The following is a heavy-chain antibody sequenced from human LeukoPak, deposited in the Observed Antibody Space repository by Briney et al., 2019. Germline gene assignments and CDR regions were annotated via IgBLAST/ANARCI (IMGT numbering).Heavy chain of an antibody. D-gene: IGHD3-3*01. CDR3: ACLEAYYYYYMDV. Sequence: ASVKVSCKASGYTFTSYGISWVRQAPGQGLEWMGWISAYNGNTNYAQKLQGRVTMTTDTSTSTAYMELRSLRSEDTAVYYCACLEAYYYYYMDVWGKGTTVTVSS. CDR2: ISAYNGNT. CDR1: GYTFTSYG. J-gene: IGHJ6*03. V-gene: IGHV1-18*01.